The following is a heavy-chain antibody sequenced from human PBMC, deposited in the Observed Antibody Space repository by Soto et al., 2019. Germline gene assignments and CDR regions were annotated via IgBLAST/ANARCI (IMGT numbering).Heavy chain of an antibody. Sequence: SETLSLTCTVSGGSISSYFWSWIRQPPGKGLEWIGHISYTGSTNYNPSLKSRVTISVDTSKSQFSLKLSSVTAADTAVYYCAREAYSAYYYYMDVWGKGTTVTVSS. CDR3: AREAYSAYYYYMDV. CDR2: ISYTGST. V-gene: IGHV4-59*01. CDR1: GGSISSYF. D-gene: IGHD1-26*01. J-gene: IGHJ6*03.